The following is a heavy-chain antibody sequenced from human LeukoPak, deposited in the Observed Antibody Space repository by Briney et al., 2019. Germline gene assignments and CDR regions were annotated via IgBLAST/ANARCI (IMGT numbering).Heavy chain of an antibody. Sequence: PGGSLRLSCAASGFTFSSYSMNWVRQAPGKGLEWVATINQDGGEKYYVDSVKGRFTISRDNARKSLYLQMNRLRAEDTAVYYCARDGRMGIFGVVITPNWFDTWGQGTPVTVAS. V-gene: IGHV3-7*01. CDR3: ARDGRMGIFGVVITPNWFDT. CDR1: GFTFSSYS. J-gene: IGHJ5*02. CDR2: INQDGGEK. D-gene: IGHD3-3*01.